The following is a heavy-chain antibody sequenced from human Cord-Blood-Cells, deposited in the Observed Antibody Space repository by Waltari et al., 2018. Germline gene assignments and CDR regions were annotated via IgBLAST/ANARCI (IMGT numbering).Heavy chain of an antibody. D-gene: IGHD3-3*01. CDR2: IYGGGST. Sequence: EVQLVESGGGLVQPGGSLRLSCAASGFTVSSNYMRWVRQAPGKGVGGVAVIYGGGSTYSADSVKGRFTISRHKSKNTLYLQMNSLRAEDTAVYYCARVKGVADAFDIWGQGTMVTVSS. CDR3: ARVKGVADAFDI. V-gene: IGHV3-53*04. CDR1: GFTVSSNY. J-gene: IGHJ3*02.